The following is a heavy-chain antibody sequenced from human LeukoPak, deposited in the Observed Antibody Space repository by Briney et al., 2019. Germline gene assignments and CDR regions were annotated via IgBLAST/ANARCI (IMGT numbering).Heavy chain of an antibody. D-gene: IGHD5-18*01. CDR3: AKPGEGYSYGPEWYFDY. CDR1: GLTFSSYE. Sequence: GGSLRLSCAASGLTFSSYEMNWVRQAPGKGLEWVSYISSSGSTIYYADSVKGRFTISRDNAKNSLYLQMNSLRAEDTAVYYCAKPGEGYSYGPEWYFDYWGQGTLVTVSS. V-gene: IGHV3-48*03. CDR2: ISSSGSTI. J-gene: IGHJ4*02.